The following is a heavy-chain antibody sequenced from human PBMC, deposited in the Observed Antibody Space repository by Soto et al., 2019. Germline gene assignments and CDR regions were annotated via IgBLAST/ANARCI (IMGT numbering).Heavy chain of an antibody. J-gene: IGHJ4*02. Sequence: PGGSLRLSCAASGFTFSSYAMSWVRQAPGKGLEWVSAISGSGGSTYYADSVKGRFTISRDNSKNTLYLQMNSLRAEDTAVYYCAKTPIDIVVVVAATTTFDYWGQGTLVTVSS. CDR3: AKTPIDIVVVVAATTTFDY. CDR2: ISGSGGST. CDR1: GFTFSSYA. D-gene: IGHD2-15*01. V-gene: IGHV3-23*01.